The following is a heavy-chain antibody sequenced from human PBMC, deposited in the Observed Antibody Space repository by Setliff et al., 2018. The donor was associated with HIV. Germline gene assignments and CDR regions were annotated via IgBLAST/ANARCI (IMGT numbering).Heavy chain of an antibody. J-gene: IGHJ4*02. V-gene: IGHV4-31*03. CDR1: GDSINSGGYY. CDR2: SYYSGNT. CDR3: ARGGYNGYESPFDD. D-gene: IGHD5-12*01. Sequence: SETLSLTCIVSGDSINSGGYYWSWIRQRPGKALEWIGHSYYSGNTHYSPSLKSRLTMSLDRSQNHFFLRLRSVTAADTAVYYCARGGYNGYESPFDDWGLGTLVTVSS.